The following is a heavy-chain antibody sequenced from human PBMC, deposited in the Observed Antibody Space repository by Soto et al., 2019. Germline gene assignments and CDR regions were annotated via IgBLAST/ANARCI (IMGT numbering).Heavy chain of an antibody. CDR2: INPNSGGT. V-gene: IGHV1-2*02. Sequence: ASVKVSCKASGYTFTGYYMHWVRQAPGQGLEWMGWINPNSGGTNYAQKFQGRVTMTRDKSISTAYMELSRLRSDDTAVYYCARGGTEYYDSSGDPGSQYYGMDVWGQGTTVTVSS. CDR1: GYTFTGYY. J-gene: IGHJ6*02. CDR3: ARGGTEYYDSSGDPGSQYYGMDV. D-gene: IGHD3-22*01.